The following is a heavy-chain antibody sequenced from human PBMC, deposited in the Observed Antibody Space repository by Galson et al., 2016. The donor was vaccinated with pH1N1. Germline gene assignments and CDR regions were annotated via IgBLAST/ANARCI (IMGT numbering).Heavy chain of an antibody. V-gene: IGHV1-69*06. CDR1: GVTFTIYT. D-gene: IGHD5-18*01. CDR2: ISPMFDTT. Sequence: SVKVSCKASGVTFTIYTIAWVRQAPGQGLEWMGGISPMFDTTTYAQKFQGRVTITADRLTTTLYMNVSSLGFDDTAVYYCARGFRGGYNYALFDHWGQGSLVIVSS. J-gene: IGHJ4*02. CDR3: ARGFRGGYNYALFDH.